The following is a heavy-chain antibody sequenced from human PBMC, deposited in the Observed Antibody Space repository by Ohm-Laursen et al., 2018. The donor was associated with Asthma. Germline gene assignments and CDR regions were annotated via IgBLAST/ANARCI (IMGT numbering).Heavy chain of an antibody. D-gene: IGHD3-22*01. J-gene: IGHJ4*02. CDR2: IYYSGST. CDR1: GGSISSSSYY. CDR3: ARATFYYESTGYYYFDH. Sequence: SDTLSLTCAVSGGSISSSSYYWNWIRQSPEKGLEWIGYIYYSGSTNYNPSLKSRVTISVDTSKNQFSLKLTSVTAADTALYYCARATFYYESTGYYYFDHWGQGTLVTVSS. V-gene: IGHV4-61*05.